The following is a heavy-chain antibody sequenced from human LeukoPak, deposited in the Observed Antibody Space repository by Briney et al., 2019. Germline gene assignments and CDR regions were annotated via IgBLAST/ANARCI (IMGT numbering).Heavy chain of an antibody. J-gene: IGHJ4*02. D-gene: IGHD3-10*01. CDR2: ISYDGTNK. CDR1: GFTFSSYA. Sequence: GGSLRLSCAASGFTFSSYALHWVRQTPGKGLEWVAVISYDGTNKYYADSVKGRFTISRDNSKSSMYLQMNSLRVEDTAVYYCARRARELLPYYFDYWGQGTLVTVSS. V-gene: IGHV3-30*14. CDR3: ARRARELLPYYFDY.